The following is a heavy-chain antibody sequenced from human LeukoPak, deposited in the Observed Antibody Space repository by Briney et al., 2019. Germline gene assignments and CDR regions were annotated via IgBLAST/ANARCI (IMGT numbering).Heavy chain of an antibody. CDR3: ARVWETQYYFDH. V-gene: IGHV3-30-3*01. CDR2: ISDDGVKK. D-gene: IGHD1-26*01. Sequence: PGRSLRLSCAASRFTFSSYYMYWVRQAPGKGLEWVAFISDDGVKKYYADSVKGRFSISRDNYKKTLYLQMDSLRTEDAAVYYCARVWETQYYFDHWGQGTLVTVSS. CDR1: RFTFSSYY. J-gene: IGHJ4*02.